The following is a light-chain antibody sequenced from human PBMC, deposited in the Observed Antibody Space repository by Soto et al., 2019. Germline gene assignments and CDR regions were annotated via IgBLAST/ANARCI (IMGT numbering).Light chain of an antibody. CDR1: QSISTY. J-gene: IGKJ1*01. CDR3: QQYNNWPRT. CDR2: GAS. Sequence: EIVLTQSPATLSLSPGERASLTCRASQSISTYLAWYQQKPGQAPRLLSEGASTRATGIPARFSGSGSGTEFTLTISSLQSEDFAAYYCQQYNNWPRTFGQGTKVDIK. V-gene: IGKV3-15*01.